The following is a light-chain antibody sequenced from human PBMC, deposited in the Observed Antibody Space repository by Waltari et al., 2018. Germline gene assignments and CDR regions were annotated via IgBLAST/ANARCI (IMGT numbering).Light chain of an antibody. V-gene: IGLV3-19*01. CDR1: SRRRYF. CDR3: YSRNSDDFTYV. Sequence: SSELSQDPTVSVALGQAVNITCKGDSRRRYFVSWYQQKPGQAPVLVSYGQNKRPSGIPDRFSGSRSGNTASLTIAGAEAADGADYYCYSRNSDDFTYVFGTGTKLTVL. CDR2: GQN. J-gene: IGLJ1*01.